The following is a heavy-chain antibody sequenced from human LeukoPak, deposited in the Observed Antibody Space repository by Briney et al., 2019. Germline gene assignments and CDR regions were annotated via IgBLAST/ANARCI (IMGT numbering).Heavy chain of an antibody. CDR1: GFTFSSYG. D-gene: IGHD6-13*01. CDR3: AKGSSSSWYVFDY. Sequence: GGSLRLSCAASGFTFSSYGMHWVRQAPGKGLEWVAVISYDGSNKYYADSVKGRFTISRDNSKNTLYLQMNSLRAEDTAVYYRAKGSSSSWYVFDYWGQGTLVTVSS. V-gene: IGHV3-30*18. J-gene: IGHJ4*02. CDR2: ISYDGSNK.